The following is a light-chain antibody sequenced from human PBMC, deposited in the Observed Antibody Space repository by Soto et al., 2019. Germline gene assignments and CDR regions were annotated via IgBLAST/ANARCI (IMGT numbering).Light chain of an antibody. CDR2: DAS. Sequence: DIQMTQSPSTLSASVGDRVTITCRASHTIGDWLAWYQQKPGKAPKLLIYDASTLESGVSSRFSGTGSETDFTLTISCLQSEDFATYYCQQYENLPTFGQGTRLEIK. CDR3: QQYENLPT. V-gene: IGKV1-5*01. CDR1: HTIGDW. J-gene: IGKJ5*01.